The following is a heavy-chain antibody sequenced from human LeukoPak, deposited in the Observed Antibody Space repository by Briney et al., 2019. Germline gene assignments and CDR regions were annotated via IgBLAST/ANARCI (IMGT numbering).Heavy chain of an antibody. CDR1: SGSISSYY. V-gene: IGHV4-4*07. J-gene: IGHJ4*02. Sequence: PSETLSLTCTVSSGSISSYYWSWIRQPAGKGLEWIGRIYTSGTTNYNPSLKSRVTMSVDTSRNQFPLKLSSVTAADTAVYYCARGPYCGGDCYFAYWGQGTLVTVSS. CDR3: ARGPYCGGDCYFAY. D-gene: IGHD2-21*01. CDR2: IYTSGTT.